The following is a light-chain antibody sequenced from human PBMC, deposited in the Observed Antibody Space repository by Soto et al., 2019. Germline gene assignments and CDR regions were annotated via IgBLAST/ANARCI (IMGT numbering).Light chain of an antibody. CDR1: LYIGTY. J-gene: IGKJ4*01. Sequence: IRLTQSPTSLTASVGDRVTITCQASLYIGTYLNWYQQKPGEAPRLLISGASNLEPGVPSRFSGSGSGADFTFIISSLQPEDVATYSCQQYDNIILSFGGGTNVEI. CDR2: GAS. V-gene: IGKV1-33*01. CDR3: QQYDNIILS.